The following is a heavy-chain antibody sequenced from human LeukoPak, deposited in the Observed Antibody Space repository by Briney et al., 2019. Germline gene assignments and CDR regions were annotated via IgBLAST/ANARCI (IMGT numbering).Heavy chain of an antibody. Sequence: SETLSLTCTVSGGSISSHYWSWIRQPPGKGLEWIGYIYYSGSTNYNPSLKSRVTISVDTSKNQSSLKLSSVTAADTAVYYCARQYYYDSSDYFDYWGQGTLVTVSS. CDR2: IYYSGST. J-gene: IGHJ4*02. CDR3: ARQYYYDSSDYFDY. CDR1: GGSISSHY. D-gene: IGHD3-22*01. V-gene: IGHV4-59*11.